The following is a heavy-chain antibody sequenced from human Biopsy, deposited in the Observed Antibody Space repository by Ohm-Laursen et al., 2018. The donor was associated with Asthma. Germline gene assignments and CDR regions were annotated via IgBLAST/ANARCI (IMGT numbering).Heavy chain of an antibody. CDR1: GFTLSSYA. CDR3: ARDGTDMNEAMPKDY. J-gene: IGHJ4*02. Sequence: SLRLSCSASGFTLSSYAMNWVRQAPGKGLEWVSSISSSSSYIYYADSVKGRFTISRDNAKNSLYLQMYSLRAEDTAVYYCARDGTDMNEAMPKDYWGQGTLVTVSS. D-gene: IGHD2-2*01. CDR2: ISSSSSYI. V-gene: IGHV3-21*01.